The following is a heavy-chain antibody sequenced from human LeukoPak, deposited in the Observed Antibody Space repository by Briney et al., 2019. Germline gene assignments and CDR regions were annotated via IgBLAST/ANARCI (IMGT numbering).Heavy chain of an antibody. CDR3: ARVSEGRGVIISNLYYFDY. V-gene: IGHV1-3*01. J-gene: IGHJ4*02. CDR1: GYTFTSYA. D-gene: IGHD3-10*01. CDR2: INAGNGNT. Sequence: ASVKVSCKASGYTFTSYAMHWVRQAPGQRLEWMGWINAGNGNTKYSQKFQGRVTITRDTSASTAYMELSSLRSEDTAVYYCARVSEGRGVIISNLYYFDYWGQGTLVTVSS.